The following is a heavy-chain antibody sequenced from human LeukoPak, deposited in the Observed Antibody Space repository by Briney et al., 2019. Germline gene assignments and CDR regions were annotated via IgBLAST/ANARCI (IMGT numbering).Heavy chain of an antibody. CDR2: IYYSGST. J-gene: IGHJ4*02. V-gene: IGHV4-59*01. Sequence: KPSETLSLTCTVSGGSISRYYWSWIRQPPGKGLEWIGYIYYSGSTNYNPSLKSRVTISVDTSKNQFSLKLSSVTAADTAVYYCASLRSYYYGSGSYPTPYFDYWGQGTLVTVSS. CDR1: GGSISRYY. D-gene: IGHD3-10*01. CDR3: ASLRSYYYGSGSYPTPYFDY.